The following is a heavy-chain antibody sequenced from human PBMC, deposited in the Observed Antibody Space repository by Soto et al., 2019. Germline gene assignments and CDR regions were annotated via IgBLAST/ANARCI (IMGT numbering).Heavy chain of an antibody. CDR2: LIPIFGTA. D-gene: IGHD3-22*01. CDR1: GGTFSSYA. J-gene: IGHJ4*02. Sequence: QVQLVQSGAEVKKPGSSVQVSCQASGGTFSSYAISWVRQAPGQGLEWMGGLIPIFGTANYAQKFQGRVTISADESTSTAYMELSSLRSEDTAVYYCARVGYYDSSGYYGLNYWGQGTLVTVSS. CDR3: ARVGYYDSSGYYGLNY. V-gene: IGHV1-69*01.